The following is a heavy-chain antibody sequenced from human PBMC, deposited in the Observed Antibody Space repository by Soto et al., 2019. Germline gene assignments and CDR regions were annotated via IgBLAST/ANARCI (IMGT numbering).Heavy chain of an antibody. J-gene: IGHJ4*02. CDR3: ARAHCGGDCYSGVDY. D-gene: IGHD2-21*02. CDR1: GYTFTGYY. Sequence: ASVKVSCKASGYTFTGYYMHWVLQAPGQGLEWMGWINPNSGGTNYAQKFQGWVTMTRDTSISIAYMELSRLRSDDTAVYYCARAHCGGDCYSGVDYWGQGTLVTVSS. CDR2: INPNSGGT. V-gene: IGHV1-2*04.